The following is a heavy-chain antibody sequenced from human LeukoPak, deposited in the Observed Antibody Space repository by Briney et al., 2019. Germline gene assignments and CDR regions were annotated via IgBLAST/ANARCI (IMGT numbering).Heavy chain of an antibody. D-gene: IGHD3-9*01. CDR1: GYTFTGYY. V-gene: IGHV1-2*02. CDR3: VRLYDWGRLDY. J-gene: IGHJ4*02. Sequence: ASVKVSCKTSGYTFTGYYLFWVRQAPGQGLEWMGWINPNSGGTNYAQKFQGRVTMTRDTSIRTAYMVLSRLTSDDTAVHYCVRLYDWGRLDYWGQGTLVTVSS. CDR2: INPNSGGT.